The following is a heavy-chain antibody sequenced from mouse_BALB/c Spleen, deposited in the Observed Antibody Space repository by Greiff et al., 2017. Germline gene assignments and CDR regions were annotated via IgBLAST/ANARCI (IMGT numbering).Heavy chain of an antibody. V-gene: IGHV1-9*01. D-gene: IGHD1-1*01. Sequence: VQLQQSGAELMKPGASVKISCKATGYTFSSYWIKWVKQRPGNGLEWIGEIFPGSGSTNYNEKFKGKATFTADTSSNTAYMQLSSLTSEDSAVYYCDRGGSYYGSSYWYFDVWGAGTTVTVSS. CDR3: DRGGSYYGSSYWYFDV. CDR2: IFPGSGST. CDR1: GYTFSSYW. J-gene: IGHJ1*01.